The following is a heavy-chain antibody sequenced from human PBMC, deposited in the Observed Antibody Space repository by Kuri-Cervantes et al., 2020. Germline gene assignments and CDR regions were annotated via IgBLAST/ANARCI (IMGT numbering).Heavy chain of an antibody. CDR1: GYTFTSYG. J-gene: IGHJ6*03. CDR3: ARFAGTSTAPLGVDYYYYYYMDV. D-gene: IGHD3-10*01. CDR2: TSAYNGDT. Sequence: ASVKVSCKASGYTFTSYGISWLRQAPGQGLEWMGWTSAYNGDTNYAQKLQARVTMTTDTSTATAYMELRSLRSDDTAVYYCARFAGTSTAPLGVDYYYYYYMDVWGKGTTVTVSS. V-gene: IGHV1-18*01.